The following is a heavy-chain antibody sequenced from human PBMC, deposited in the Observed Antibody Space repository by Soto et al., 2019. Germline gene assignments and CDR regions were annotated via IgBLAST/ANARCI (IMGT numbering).Heavy chain of an antibody. CDR3: ARATYFYDSRGYPWYYYYGMDV. V-gene: IGHV4-34*01. J-gene: IGHJ6*02. Sequence: WETLSVTCAVCGGSFSGYYLSWMRQPPGKGLDLIGEINHSGSTNYNPSLKSRVTISVDTSKNQFSLKLSSVTAADTAVYYCARATYFYDSRGYPWYYYYGMDVWGQGTTVTVSS. D-gene: IGHD3-22*01. CDR2: INHSGST. CDR1: GGSFSGYY.